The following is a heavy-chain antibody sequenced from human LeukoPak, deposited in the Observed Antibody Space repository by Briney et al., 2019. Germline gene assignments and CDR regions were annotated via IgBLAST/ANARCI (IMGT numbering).Heavy chain of an antibody. Sequence: SQTLSLTCAISGDSVSDNSAAWHWIRQSPSRGLEWLGRTYYRSKWYYDYALSVKSRITINPDTSKNQFSLLLNSVTPDDTAVYYCARSYSGTYQFLDYWGQGTLVTVSS. CDR1: GDSVSDNSAA. D-gene: IGHD1-26*01. J-gene: IGHJ4*02. CDR2: TYYRSKWYY. V-gene: IGHV6-1*01. CDR3: ARSYSGTYQFLDY.